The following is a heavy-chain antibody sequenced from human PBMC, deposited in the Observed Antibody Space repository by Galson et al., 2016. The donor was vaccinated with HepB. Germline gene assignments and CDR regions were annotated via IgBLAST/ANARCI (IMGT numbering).Heavy chain of an antibody. J-gene: IGHJ6*02. Sequence: LSLTCAVSGGSISSDNWWSWVRQPPGKGLEWIGEIYHSGSTNYNPSLKSRVTISVDKSKNQFSLNLTSVTAADTAVYYCARDGDSGGYYGMDVWGQGTPVTVSS. CDR1: GGSISSDNW. D-gene: IGHD3-10*01. V-gene: IGHV4-4*02. CDR2: IYHSGST. CDR3: ARDGDSGGYYGMDV.